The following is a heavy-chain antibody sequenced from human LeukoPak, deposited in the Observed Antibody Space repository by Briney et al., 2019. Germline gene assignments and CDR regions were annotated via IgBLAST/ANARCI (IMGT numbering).Heavy chain of an antibody. V-gene: IGHV1-2*02. Sequence: ASVNDSCKASGYTFTGYYMHWVRQAPGQGLEWMGWINPNSGGTNYAQKFQGRVTMTRDTSISTAYMELSRLRSDDTAVYYCARDDIVVVPAALYNWFDPWGQGTLVTVSS. D-gene: IGHD2-2*01. CDR1: GYTFTGYY. J-gene: IGHJ5*02. CDR2: INPNSGGT. CDR3: ARDDIVVVPAALYNWFDP.